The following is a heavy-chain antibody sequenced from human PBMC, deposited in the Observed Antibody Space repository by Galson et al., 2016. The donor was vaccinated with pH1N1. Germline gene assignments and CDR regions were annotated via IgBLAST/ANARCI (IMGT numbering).Heavy chain of an antibody. CDR1: GGTYNNDA. J-gene: IGHJ4*02. CDR2: ILAIFGTT. Sequence: SVKVSCKAPGGTYNNDAVTWVRQAPGQGLEWVGGILAIFGTTNYAQKFQGRVTITRDESTSTAYMEPSSLRSEDTAVYYCARHSGSYTYYYHYMDVWGQGALVTVSP. D-gene: IGHD3-10*01. CDR3: ARHSGSYTYYYHYMDV. V-gene: IGHV1-69*05.